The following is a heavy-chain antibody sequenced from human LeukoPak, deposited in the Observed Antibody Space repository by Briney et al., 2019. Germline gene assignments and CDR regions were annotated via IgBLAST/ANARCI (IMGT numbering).Heavy chain of an antibody. CDR1: GFTFSSYS. CDR3: ARDHSLPRYGY. J-gene: IGHJ4*02. D-gene: IGHD4-23*01. V-gene: IGHV3-21*01. CDR2: ISSSSSYI. Sequence: GGSLRLSCAASGFTFSSYSMNWVRQAPGKGLEWVSSISSSSSYIYYADSVKGRFTISRDNAKNSLYPQMNSLRAEDTAVYYCARDHSLPRYGYWGQGTLVTVSS.